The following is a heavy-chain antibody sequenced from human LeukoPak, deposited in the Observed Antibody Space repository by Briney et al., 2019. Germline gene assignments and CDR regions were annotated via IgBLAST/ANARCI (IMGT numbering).Heavy chain of an antibody. CDR3: ARGRSVWLGECRIDY. CDR1: GGSFSGYC. V-gene: IGHV4-34*01. CDR2: INHSGST. J-gene: IGHJ4*02. Sequence: SETLSLTCAVYGGSFSGYCWSWIRQPPGKGLEWIGEINHSGSTNYNPSLKSRVTISVDTSKNQFSLKLSSVAAAEKAVYYCARGRSVWLGECRIDYWGQGNRVTVSS. D-gene: IGHD3-10*01.